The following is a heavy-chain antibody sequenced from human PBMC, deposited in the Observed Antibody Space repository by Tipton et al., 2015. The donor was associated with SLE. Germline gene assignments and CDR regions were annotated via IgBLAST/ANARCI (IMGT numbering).Heavy chain of an antibody. J-gene: IGHJ4*02. Sequence: GSLRLSCATSGFTFSSYAMTWVRQAPGKGLEWVSIIHTDGVTYYADSVKGRFTISRDDSQNTLYLGMNRLRAEDTARYYCAASPGGAGRGRGHWGQGTLVAVSS. CDR1: GFTFSSYA. CDR3: AASPGGAGRGRGH. CDR2: IHTDGVT. V-gene: IGHV3-23*03. D-gene: IGHD1-26*01.